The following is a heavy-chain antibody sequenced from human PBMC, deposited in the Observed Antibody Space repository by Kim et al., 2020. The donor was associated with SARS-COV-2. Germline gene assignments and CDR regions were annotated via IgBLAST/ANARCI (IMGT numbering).Heavy chain of an antibody. J-gene: IGHJ6*01. CDR2: ISYDGSNK. CDR3: AKDRGSSWLYYYGMDV. D-gene: IGHD6-13*01. Sequence: GGSLRLSCAASGFTFSSYGMHWVRQAPGKGLEWVAVISYDGSNKYYADSVKGRFTISRDNSKNTLYLQMNSLRAEDTAVYYCAKDRGSSWLYYYGMDVWG. V-gene: IGHV3-30*18. CDR1: GFTFSSYG.